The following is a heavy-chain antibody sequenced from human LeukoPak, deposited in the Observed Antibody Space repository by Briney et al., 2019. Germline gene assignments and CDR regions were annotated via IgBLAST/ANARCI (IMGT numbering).Heavy chain of an antibody. CDR3: AKDRYDSSGYSLDY. CDR1: GFTFSTYW. Sequence: GGSLRLSCAASGFTFSTYWMIWVRQAPGTGLEWVANIRQDGSEKYYVDSVKGRFTISRDNSKNTLYLQMNSLRAEDTAVYCCAKDRYDSSGYSLDYWGQGTLVNVSS. D-gene: IGHD3-22*01. CDR2: IRQDGSEK. V-gene: IGHV3-7*03. J-gene: IGHJ4*02.